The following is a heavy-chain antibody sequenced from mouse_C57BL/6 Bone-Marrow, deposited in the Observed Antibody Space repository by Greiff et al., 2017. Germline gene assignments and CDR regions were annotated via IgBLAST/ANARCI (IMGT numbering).Heavy chain of an antibody. Sequence: EVQLQQSVAELVRPGASVKLSCTASGFNIKNTHMHWVKQRPEQGLEWIGRIAPANGNTKYAPKFQGKATITADTSSNTAYLQLSSLTSEDTSIYYGARDGYYWYFDVWGTGTTVTVSS. CDR3: ARDGYYWYFDV. CDR2: IAPANGNT. CDR1: GFNIKNTH. V-gene: IGHV14-3*01. J-gene: IGHJ1*03. D-gene: IGHD2-3*01.